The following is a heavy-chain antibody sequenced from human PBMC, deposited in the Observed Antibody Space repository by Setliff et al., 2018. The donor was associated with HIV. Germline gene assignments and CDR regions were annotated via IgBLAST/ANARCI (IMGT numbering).Heavy chain of an antibody. CDR1: GGSISTYY. Sequence: PSETLSLTCTVSGGSISTYYWNWIRQPPGKGLEWIGYISYSGTTNYNPSLKSRVTISVDTSKNQVSLKLSSVTAADTAVYYCARDRAGWDGRVILYGLDIWGQGTMVTVSS. V-gene: IGHV4-59*12. CDR2: ISYSGTT. J-gene: IGHJ3*02. CDR3: ARDRAGWDGRVILYGLDI. D-gene: IGHD3-10*01.